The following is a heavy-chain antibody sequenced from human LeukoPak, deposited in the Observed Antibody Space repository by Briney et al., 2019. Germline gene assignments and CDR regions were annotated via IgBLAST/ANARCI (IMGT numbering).Heavy chain of an antibody. D-gene: IGHD2-2*02. CDR3: ARGLYSRDFDY. J-gene: IGHJ4*02. CDR1: GGSISSRSYY. CDR2: IYYSGST. Sequence: SETLSLTCSVYGGSISSRSYYWSWIRQPPGKGLEWIGYIYYSGSTNYNPSLKSRVTISVDTSKNQFSLKLSSVTAADTAVYYCARGLYSRDFDYWGQGTLVTVSS. V-gene: IGHV4-61*01.